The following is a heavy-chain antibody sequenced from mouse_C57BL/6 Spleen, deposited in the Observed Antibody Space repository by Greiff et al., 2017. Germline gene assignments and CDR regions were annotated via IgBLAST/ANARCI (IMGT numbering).Heavy chain of an antibody. D-gene: IGHD2-5*01. Sequence: QVQLQQSGAELVMPGASVKLSCKASGYTFTSYWMHWVKQRPGQGLEWIGEIDPSDSYTNYNQKFKGKSTLTVDKSSSTAYMQLSSLTSEDSAVYYCARGEAYYSNSLDYWGQGTTLTVSS. V-gene: IGHV1-69*01. CDR2: IDPSDSYT. CDR3: ARGEAYYSNSLDY. CDR1: GYTFTSYW. J-gene: IGHJ2*01.